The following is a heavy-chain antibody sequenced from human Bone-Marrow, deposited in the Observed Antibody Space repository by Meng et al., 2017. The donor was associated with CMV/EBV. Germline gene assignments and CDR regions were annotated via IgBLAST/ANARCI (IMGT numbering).Heavy chain of an antibody. V-gene: IGHV3-30*02. Sequence: GGSLRLSCAVSGFTFSSYAMHWVRQAPGKGLEWVAVIRYDGSNKYYADSVKGRFTISRDNSKNTLYLQMNSLRAEDTAVYYCATGGNQGGYCSSTSCPKPGDYWGQGTLVTVSS. CDR3: ATGGNQGGYCSSTSCPKPGDY. D-gene: IGHD2-2*01. J-gene: IGHJ4*02. CDR2: IRYDGSNK. CDR1: GFTFSSYA.